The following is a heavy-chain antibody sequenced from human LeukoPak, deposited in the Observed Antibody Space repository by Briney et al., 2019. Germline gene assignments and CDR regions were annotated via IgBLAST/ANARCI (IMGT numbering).Heavy chain of an antibody. Sequence: GGSLRLSCAASGFPFSSYWMHWVRQAPGKGLVWVSRINSDGSSTSYADSVKGRFTISRDNAKNTLYLQMNSLRAEDTAVYYCAITGVAYAFDIWGQGTIVTVSS. CDR2: INSDGSST. D-gene: IGHD3-10*01. CDR3: AITGVAYAFDI. V-gene: IGHV3-74*01. J-gene: IGHJ3*02. CDR1: GFPFSSYW.